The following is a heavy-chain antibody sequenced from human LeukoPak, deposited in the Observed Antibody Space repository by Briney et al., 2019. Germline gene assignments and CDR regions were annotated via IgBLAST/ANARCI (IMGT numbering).Heavy chain of an antibody. J-gene: IGHJ5*02. CDR1: GYTFTSYY. CDR3: ARVARPETYYDFWLLNNDNSWFDP. Sequence: ASVKVSCTASGYTFTSYYMHWVRQAPGQGLEWMGIINPSGGSTSYAQKFQGRVTITRDTSASTAYMELSSLRSEDTAVYYCARVARPETYYDFWLLNNDNSWFDPWGQGTLVTVSS. CDR2: INPSGGST. V-gene: IGHV1-46*01. D-gene: IGHD3-3*01.